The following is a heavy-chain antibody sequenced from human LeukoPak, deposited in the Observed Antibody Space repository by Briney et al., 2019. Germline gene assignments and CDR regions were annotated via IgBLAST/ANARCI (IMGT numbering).Heavy chain of an antibody. Sequence: GGSLRLSCAASGFTFSSYSMNWVRQARGRRLEWVSSISSSSSYIYYADSVKGRFTISRDNAKNSLYLQMNSLRAEDTAVYYCATLDSSGYYYSAASLLDYWGQGTLVTVSS. D-gene: IGHD3-22*01. CDR2: ISSSSSYI. CDR1: GFTFSSYS. J-gene: IGHJ4*02. CDR3: ATLDSSGYYYSAASLLDY. V-gene: IGHV3-21*01.